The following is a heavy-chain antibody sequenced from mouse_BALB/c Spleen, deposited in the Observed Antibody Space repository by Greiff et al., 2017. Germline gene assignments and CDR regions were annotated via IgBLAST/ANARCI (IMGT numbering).Heavy chain of an antibody. D-gene: IGHD2-3*01. CDR1: GFSLTSYG. V-gene: IGHV2-9*02. CDR2: IWAGGST. Sequence: QVQLKESGPGLVAPSQSLSITCTVSGFSLTSYGVHWVRQPPGKGLEWLGVIWAGGSTNYNSALMSRLSISKDNSKSQVFLKMNSLQTDDTAMYYCANIYDGYYDYAMDYWGQGTSVTVSS. CDR3: ANIYDGYYDYAMDY. J-gene: IGHJ4*01.